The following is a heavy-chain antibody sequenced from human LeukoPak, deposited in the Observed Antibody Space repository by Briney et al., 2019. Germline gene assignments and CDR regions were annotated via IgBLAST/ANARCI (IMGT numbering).Heavy chain of an antibody. D-gene: IGHD1-26*01. J-gene: IGHJ4*02. CDR3: ARSLVGANLYFDY. Sequence: ASVKVSCKASGYTFTGYYMHWGRQAPGQGLEWMGCIKPNSGGTNYAQQFQGRVTMTRDTSISTAYMELNRLRSDDTAVYYCARSLVGANLYFDYWGQGTLVTVSS. V-gene: IGHV1-2*02. CDR2: IKPNSGGT. CDR1: GYTFTGYY.